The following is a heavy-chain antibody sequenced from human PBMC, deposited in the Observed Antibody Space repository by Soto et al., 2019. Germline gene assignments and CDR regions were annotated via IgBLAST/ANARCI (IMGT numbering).Heavy chain of an antibody. CDR1: GGSISSGGYF. V-gene: IGHV4-31*01. J-gene: IGHJ6*02. Sequence: QVQLQESGPGLVKPSQTLSLTCTVSGGSISSGGYFWSWIRQHPGKGLEWIGFLYYGGSTYYNPSLKRPVTISVDTSKTQFSLKLSSVTAADTAVYYCAREGAAPYYYYGMDVWGQGTTVTVSS. CDR2: LYYGGST. D-gene: IGHD6-6*01. CDR3: AREGAAPYYYYGMDV.